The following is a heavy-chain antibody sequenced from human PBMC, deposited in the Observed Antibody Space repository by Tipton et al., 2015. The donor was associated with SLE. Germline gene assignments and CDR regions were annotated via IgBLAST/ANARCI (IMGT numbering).Heavy chain of an antibody. D-gene: IGHD6-19*01. CDR3: ARDSGWYYFDY. CDR2: IYHSGST. CDR1: GGSISSSSYY. V-gene: IGHV4-61*01. Sequence: TLSLTCTVSGGSISSSSYYWGWIRQPPGKGLEWIGYIYHSGSTNYNPFLKSRVTISVDTSKNQSSLKLSSVTAADTAVYYCARDSGWYYFDYWGQGTLVTVSS. J-gene: IGHJ4*02.